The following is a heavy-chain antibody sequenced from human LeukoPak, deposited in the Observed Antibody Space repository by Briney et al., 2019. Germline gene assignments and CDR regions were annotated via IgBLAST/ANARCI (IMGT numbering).Heavy chain of an antibody. CDR3: ARADYYGSGSYDY. J-gene: IGHJ4*02. CDR2: IYHSGST. V-gene: IGHV4-30-2*01. D-gene: IGHD3-10*01. CDR1: GGSISSSSYY. Sequence: PSETLSLTCTVSGGSISSSSYYWSWIRQPPGKGLEWIGYIYHSGSTYYNPSLKSRVTISVDRSKNQFSLKLSSVTAADTAVYYCARADYYGSGSYDYWGQGTLVTVSS.